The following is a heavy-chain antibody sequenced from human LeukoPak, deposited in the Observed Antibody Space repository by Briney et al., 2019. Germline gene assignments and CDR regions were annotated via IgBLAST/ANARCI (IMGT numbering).Heavy chain of an antibody. Sequence: GGSLRLSCAASGFTFSSYWMSWVRQAPGKGLEGVANIKQDGSEKYYVESVKGRFTISRDNAKNSLYLQMNSLRAEDTAVYYCARDDCSSISCYHNWFDPWGQGTLVTVSS. CDR2: IKQDGSEK. D-gene: IGHD2-2*01. CDR1: GFTFSSYW. V-gene: IGHV3-7*01. CDR3: ARDDCSSISCYHNWFDP. J-gene: IGHJ5*02.